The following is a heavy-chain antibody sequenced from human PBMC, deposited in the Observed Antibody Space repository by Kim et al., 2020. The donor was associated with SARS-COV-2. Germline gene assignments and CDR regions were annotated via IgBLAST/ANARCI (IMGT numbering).Heavy chain of an antibody. V-gene: IGHV3-23*01. CDR1: GFTFSSYA. CDR2: ISGSGGST. D-gene: IGHD3-22*01. CDR3: AKGTWGSPRYYYDSSGLTTEYFQH. Sequence: GGSLRLSCAASGFTFSSYAMSWVRQAPGKGLEWVSAISGSGGSTYYADSVKGRFTISRDNSKNTLYLQMNSLRAEDTAVYYCAKGTWGSPRYYYDSSGLTTEYFQHWGQGTLVTVSS. J-gene: IGHJ1*01.